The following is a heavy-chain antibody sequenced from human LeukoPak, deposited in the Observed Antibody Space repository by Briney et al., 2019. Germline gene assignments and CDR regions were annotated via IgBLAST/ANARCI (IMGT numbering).Heavy chain of an antibody. Sequence: GASVKVSCKASGYTFTGYYMHWVRQAPGQGLEWMGWINPNSGGTNYAQKFQGRVTMTRDTSISTAYMELSRLRSDDTAVYYCARSMMVRGVTKYFDYWGQGTLVTVSS. CDR2: INPNSGGT. CDR1: GYTFTGYY. CDR3: ARSMMVRGVTKYFDY. D-gene: IGHD3-10*01. V-gene: IGHV1-2*02. J-gene: IGHJ4*02.